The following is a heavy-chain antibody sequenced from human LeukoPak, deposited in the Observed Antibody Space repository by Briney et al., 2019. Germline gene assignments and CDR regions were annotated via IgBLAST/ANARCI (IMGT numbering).Heavy chain of an antibody. CDR2: IYPGDSRT. D-gene: IGHD2-2*01. J-gene: IGHJ4*02. CDR1: GYTFATYW. CDR3: VRHLSDITSCPNY. Sequence: GESLKISCNCSGYTFATYWIGWGRQMPREVLEWLGIIYPGDSRTAYSASFQGHVTISADKSIRTAYLQWNSLKASDTAIYYCVRHLSDITSCPNYWGPGTLITVAS. V-gene: IGHV5-51*01.